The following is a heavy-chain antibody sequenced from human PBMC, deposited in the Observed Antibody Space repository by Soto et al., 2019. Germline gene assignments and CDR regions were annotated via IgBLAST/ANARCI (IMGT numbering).Heavy chain of an antibody. CDR3: ARLIDYDFWSGYENFDY. D-gene: IGHD3-3*01. J-gene: IGHJ4*02. CDR1: GGSISSSSYY. V-gene: IGHV4-39*01. Sequence: QLQLQESGPGLVKPSETLSLTCTVSGGSISSSSYYWGWIRQPPGKGLEWIGSIYYSGSTYYNPSLKSRVTISVDTSKNQFSLKLSSVTAADTAVYYCARLIDYDFWSGYENFDYWGQGTLVTVSS. CDR2: IYYSGST.